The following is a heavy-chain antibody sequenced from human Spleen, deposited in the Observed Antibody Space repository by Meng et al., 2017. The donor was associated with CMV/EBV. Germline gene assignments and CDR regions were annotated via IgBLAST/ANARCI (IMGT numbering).Heavy chain of an antibody. CDR3: ARFRFFDWFHDY. J-gene: IGHJ4*02. V-gene: IGHV3-7*01. CDR1: GFTFSSYW. CDR2: IKHDGSER. D-gene: IGHD3-9*01. Sequence: GESLKISSAASGFTFSSYWMSWFRQAPGKGLEWVANIKHDGSERYYVDSVKGRFTVSRDSAKNSLYLQMNSLRAEDTAVYCCARFRFFDWFHDYWGQGTLVTVSS.